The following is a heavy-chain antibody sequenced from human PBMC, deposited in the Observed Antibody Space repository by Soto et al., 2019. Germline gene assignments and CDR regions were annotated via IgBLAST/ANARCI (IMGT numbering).Heavy chain of an antibody. D-gene: IGHD2-15*01. CDR2: IIPIFGTA. Sequence: QVQLVQSGAEVKKPGSSVKVSCKASGGTFSSYAISWVRQAPGQGLEWLGGIIPIFGTANYAQKFQGRVTITADESTSTAYMELSSLRSEDTAVYYCARVDVVVVAATPFAYWDFDLWGRCTLVTVSS. V-gene: IGHV1-69*01. CDR3: ARVDVVVVAATPFAYWDFDL. CDR1: GGTFSSYA. J-gene: IGHJ2*01.